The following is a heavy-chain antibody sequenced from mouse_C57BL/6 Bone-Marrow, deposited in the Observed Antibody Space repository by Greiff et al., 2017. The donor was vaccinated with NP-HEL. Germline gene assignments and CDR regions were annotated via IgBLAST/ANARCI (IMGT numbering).Heavy chain of an antibody. V-gene: IGHV5-6*01. Sequence: EVQLVESGGDLVKPGGSLKLSCAASGFTFSSYGMSWVRPTPDKRLEWVATISSGGSYTYYPDRVKGRFTISRDNAKNTLYLQMSSLKSEDTAMYYCARRGWLLWYFDVWGTGTTVTVSS. CDR2: ISSGGSYT. J-gene: IGHJ1*03. D-gene: IGHD2-3*01. CDR3: ARRGWLLWYFDV. CDR1: GFTFSSYG.